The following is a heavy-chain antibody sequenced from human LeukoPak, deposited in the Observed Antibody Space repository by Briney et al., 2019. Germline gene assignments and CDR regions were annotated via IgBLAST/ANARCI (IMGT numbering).Heavy chain of an antibody. J-gene: IGHJ4*02. D-gene: IGHD6-19*01. Sequence: GGSLRLSCAASGFIFSSYEMNWVRQAPGKGLAWVSYISSSGSTIYYADSVKGRFTISRDNAKNSLYLQMNSLRAEDTAVYYCARDSESGWSDYWGQGTLVTVSS. V-gene: IGHV3-48*03. CDR2: ISSSGSTI. CDR1: GFIFSSYE. CDR3: ARDSESGWSDY.